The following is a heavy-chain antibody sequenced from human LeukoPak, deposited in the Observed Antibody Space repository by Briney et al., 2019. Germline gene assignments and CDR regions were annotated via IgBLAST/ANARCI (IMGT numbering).Heavy chain of an antibody. D-gene: IGHD6-19*01. Sequence: GGSLRLSCAASGFTFSNARMSWVRQAPGKGLEWVGRIKSKTDGGTTDYAAPVKGRFTISRDDSKNTLYLQMNSLKTEDTAVYYCTTDLEVAGTVDYWGQGTLVTVSS. CDR1: GFTFSNAR. V-gene: IGHV3-15*01. J-gene: IGHJ4*02. CDR2: IKSKTDGGTT. CDR3: TTDLEVAGTVDY.